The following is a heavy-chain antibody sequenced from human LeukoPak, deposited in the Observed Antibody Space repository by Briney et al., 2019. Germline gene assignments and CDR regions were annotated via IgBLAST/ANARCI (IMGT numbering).Heavy chain of an antibody. CDR1: GGSFSGYY. V-gene: IGHV4-34*01. J-gene: IGHJ4*02. D-gene: IGHD4-17*01. CDR3: ARTRDYGDYPLAY. Sequence: SETLSLTCAVYGGSFSGYYWSWIRQPPGKGLEWIGEINHSGSTNYNPSLKSRVTISVDTSKNQFSLKLSSVTAADTAVYYCARTRDYGDYPLAYWGQGTPVTVSS. CDR2: INHSGST.